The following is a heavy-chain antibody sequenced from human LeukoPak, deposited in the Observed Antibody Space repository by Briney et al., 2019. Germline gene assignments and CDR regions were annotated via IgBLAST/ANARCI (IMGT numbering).Heavy chain of an antibody. D-gene: IGHD1-26*01. Sequence: PSETLSLTCNVSGGSISSNYWSWIRQPPGKGLEWIGYIYYSGSTNYNPSLKSRVTISVDTSKNQFSLKLSSVTAADTAVYYCARNGGSYDVPLYYAQYYFDYWGQGTLVTVSS. CDR2: IYYSGST. V-gene: IGHV4-59*01. CDR1: GGSISSNY. J-gene: IGHJ4*02. CDR3: ARNGGSYDVPLYYAQYYFDY.